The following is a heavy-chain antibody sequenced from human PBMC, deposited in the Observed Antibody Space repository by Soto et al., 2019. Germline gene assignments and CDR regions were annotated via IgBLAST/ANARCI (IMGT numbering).Heavy chain of an antibody. CDR3: ARPRGFGVIINFFDY. CDR2: MSYDGSNK. Sequence: QVQLVESGGGVVQPGRSLRLSCAASGFTFSSFALHWVRQAPGKGLEWVAVMSYDGSNKYYADSVNGRFTISRDNSKNSVDLQMSILTAEDTAVYYCARPRGFGVIINFFDYWGQGTLVTVSS. D-gene: IGHD3-3*01. CDR1: GFTFSSFA. J-gene: IGHJ4*02. V-gene: IGHV3-30-3*01.